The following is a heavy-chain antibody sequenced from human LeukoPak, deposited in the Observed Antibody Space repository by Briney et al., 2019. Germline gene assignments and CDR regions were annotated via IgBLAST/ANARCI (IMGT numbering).Heavy chain of an antibody. J-gene: IGHJ4*02. D-gene: IGHD1-14*01. CDR3: ARVGKRRALDY. Sequence: SETLSLTCTVSGGSISTYYWSWIRQPPGKGLEWIGYIYYSGSTNYNPSLKSRVTISVETSKNQFSLKLSSVTAADTAVYYCARVGKRRALDYWGQGTLVTVSS. V-gene: IGHV4-59*01. CDR1: GGSISTYY. CDR2: IYYSGST.